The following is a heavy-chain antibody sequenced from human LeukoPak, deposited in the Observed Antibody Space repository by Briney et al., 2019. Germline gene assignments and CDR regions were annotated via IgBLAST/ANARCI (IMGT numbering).Heavy chain of an antibody. CDR1: GFTFSSYA. D-gene: IGHD3-10*01. Sequence: GGSLRLSCAASGFTFSSYAMHWVRQAPGEGLEWVAVISYDGSNKYYADSVKGRFTISRDNSKNTLYLQMNSLRAEDTAVYYCARVGMVRGVITTGFDYWGQGTLVTVSS. CDR2: ISYDGSNK. CDR3: ARVGMVRGVITTGFDY. J-gene: IGHJ4*02. V-gene: IGHV3-30*01.